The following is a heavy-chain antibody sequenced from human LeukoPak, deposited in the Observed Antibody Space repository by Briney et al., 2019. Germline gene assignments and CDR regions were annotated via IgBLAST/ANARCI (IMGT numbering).Heavy chain of an antibody. CDR1: GGSISSGSYY. Sequence: SETLSLTCTVSGGSISSGSYYWGWIRQPPGKGLEWIGSIYYSGSTYYNPSLKSRVTISVDTSKNQFSLKLSSVTAADTAVYYCARDCSSSTCYFDHWGQGTLVTVSS. CDR2: IYYSGST. CDR3: ARDCSSSTCYFDH. J-gene: IGHJ4*02. V-gene: IGHV4-39*07. D-gene: IGHD2-2*01.